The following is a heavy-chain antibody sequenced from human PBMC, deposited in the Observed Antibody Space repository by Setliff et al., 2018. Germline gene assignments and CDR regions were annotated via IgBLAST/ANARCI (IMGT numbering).Heavy chain of an antibody. Sequence: KTSETLSLTCTVSGYSICSGHYWGWIRQPPGKGLEWIGSISHSGSTYYNPSLRSRVTISLDTSKNQFSPKLTSVTAADTAVYYCAGGRRYDYGWDFDYWGQGTLVTVSS. CDR1: GYSICSGHY. J-gene: IGHJ4*02. V-gene: IGHV4-38-2*02. CDR2: ISHSGST. D-gene: IGHD4-17*01. CDR3: AGGRRYDYGWDFDY.